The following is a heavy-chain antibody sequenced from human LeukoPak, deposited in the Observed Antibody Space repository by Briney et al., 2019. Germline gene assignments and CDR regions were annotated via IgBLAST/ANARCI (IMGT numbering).Heavy chain of an antibody. CDR3: VTGHYDSRMYFDF. Sequence: PGGSLRLSCTASGLTFSTYGVHWVRQAPGKGLVWVSQIKFDGSLASYADSVKGRFTISRDNAKNTLYLQMNTLGTEDTAVYYCVTGHYDSRMYFDFWGRGTLVTVSS. D-gene: IGHD3-16*01. CDR2: IKFDGSLA. V-gene: IGHV3-74*01. J-gene: IGHJ2*01. CDR1: GLTFSTYG.